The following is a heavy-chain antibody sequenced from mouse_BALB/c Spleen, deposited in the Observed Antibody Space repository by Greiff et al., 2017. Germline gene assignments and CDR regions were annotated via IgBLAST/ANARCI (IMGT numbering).Heavy chain of an antibody. D-gene: IGHD2-1*01. V-gene: IGHV1-5*01. CDR3: TRGDGNYRDYAMDY. J-gene: IGHJ4*01. CDR1: GYTFTSYW. CDR2: IYPGNSDT. Sequence: EVQRVESGTVLARPGASVKMSCKASGYTFTSYWMHWVKQRPGQGLEWIGAIYPGNSDTSYNQKFKGKAKLTAVTSTSTAYMELSSLTNEDSAVYYCTRGDGNYRDYAMDYWGQGTSVTVSS.